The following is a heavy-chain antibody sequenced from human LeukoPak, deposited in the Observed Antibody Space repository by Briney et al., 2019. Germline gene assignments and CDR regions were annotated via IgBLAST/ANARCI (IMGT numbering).Heavy chain of an antibody. J-gene: IGHJ4*02. CDR2: VYSGGST. CDR1: GFTVSSNY. CDR3: ATADSGSYYSGFDY. D-gene: IGHD1-26*01. V-gene: IGHV3-66*01. Sequence: GGSLRLSCAASGFTVSSNYMSWVRQAPGKGLEWVSVVYSGGSTHYADSVKGRFTISRDNSKNTLYLHMNSLRAEDTAVYYCATADSGSYYSGFDYWGQGTLVTVSS.